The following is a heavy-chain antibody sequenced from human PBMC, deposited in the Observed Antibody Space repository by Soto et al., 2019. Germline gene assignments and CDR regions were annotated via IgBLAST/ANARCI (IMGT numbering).Heavy chain of an antibody. CDR3: ARVLPFTYYYDSSGYYYNWFDP. V-gene: IGHV4-34*01. D-gene: IGHD3-22*01. J-gene: IGHJ5*02. CDR1: GGSFSGYY. Sequence: PSETLSLTCAVYGGSFSGYYWSWIRQPPGKGLEWIGEINHSGSTNYNPSLKSRVTISVDTSKNQFSLKLSSVTAADTAVYYCARVLPFTYYYDSSGYYYNWFDPWGQGTLVTVSS. CDR2: INHSGST.